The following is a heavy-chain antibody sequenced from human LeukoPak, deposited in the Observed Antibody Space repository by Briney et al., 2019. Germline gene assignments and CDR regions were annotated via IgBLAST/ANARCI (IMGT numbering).Heavy chain of an antibody. CDR1: GYSISSGYY. J-gene: IGHJ4*02. V-gene: IGHV4-38-2*02. CDR2: IYHSGST. D-gene: IGHD3-10*01. CDR3: ARGTYYYGSGSYPFDY. Sequence: PSETLSLTCTVSGYSISSGYYWGWIRQPPGKGLEWIGSIYHSGSTYYNPSLKSRVTISVDTSKNQFSLKLSPVTAADTAVYYCARGTYYYGSGSYPFDYWGQGTLVTVSS.